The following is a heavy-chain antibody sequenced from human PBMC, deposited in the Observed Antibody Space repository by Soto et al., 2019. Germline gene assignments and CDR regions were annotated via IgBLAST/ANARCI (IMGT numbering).Heavy chain of an antibody. Sequence: QLQLQESGPGLVKPSETLSLTCTVSGGSISSSSYYWGWIRQPPGKGLAWIGSIYYSGSTYYNPSLKSRGTISVTTSKNQFSLKLSSVTAADTAVYYCARHDILTGYSYYFDYWGQGTLVTVSS. V-gene: IGHV4-39*01. J-gene: IGHJ4*02. CDR3: ARHDILTGYSYYFDY. D-gene: IGHD3-9*01. CDR1: GGSISSSSYY. CDR2: IYYSGST.